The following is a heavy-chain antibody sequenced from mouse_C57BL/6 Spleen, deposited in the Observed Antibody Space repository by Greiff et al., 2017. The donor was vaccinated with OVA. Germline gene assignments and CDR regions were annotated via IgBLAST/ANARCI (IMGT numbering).Heavy chain of an antibody. CDR3: ARERTIYYGNFYAMDY. Sequence: QVQLKESGPELVKPGASVKISCKASGYAFSSSWMNWVKQRPGKGLEWIGRIYPGDGDTNYNGKFKGKATLTADKSSSTAYMQLSSLTSEDSAVYFCARERTIYYGNFYAMDYWGQGTSVTVSS. D-gene: IGHD2-1*01. J-gene: IGHJ4*01. CDR2: IYPGDGDT. CDR1: GYAFSSSW. V-gene: IGHV1-82*01.